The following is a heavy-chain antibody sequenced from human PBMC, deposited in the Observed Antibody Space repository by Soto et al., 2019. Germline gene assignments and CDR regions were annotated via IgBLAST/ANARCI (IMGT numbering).Heavy chain of an antibody. CDR2: ISGSGDST. J-gene: IGHJ1*01. D-gene: IGHD6-19*01. CDR1: GFTFSSYA. CDR3: AKGVPGIAVAGAGSFQH. Sequence: EVQLLVSGGGLVQPGGSLRLSCAASGFTFSSYAMSWVRQAPGKGLEWVSGISGSGDSTYYADSVKGRFTISRDNSKSTLYLQMNCLRAEDTAVYYCAKGVPGIAVAGAGSFQHWGQGTLVTVSS. V-gene: IGHV3-23*01.